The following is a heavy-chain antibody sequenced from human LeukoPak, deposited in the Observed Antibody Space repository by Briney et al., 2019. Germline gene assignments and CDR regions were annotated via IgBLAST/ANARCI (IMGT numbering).Heavy chain of an antibody. Sequence: SETLSLTCTVSGGSISSYYWSWIRQPPGKGLEWIGYIYYSGSNNYNPSLKSRVTISVDTSKNQFSLKLGSVTAADTAVYYCAREYYDILTGWAGMDVWGKGTTVTVSS. CDR3: AREYYDILTGWAGMDV. V-gene: IGHV4-59*01. J-gene: IGHJ6*04. D-gene: IGHD3-9*01. CDR2: IYYSGSN. CDR1: GGSISSYY.